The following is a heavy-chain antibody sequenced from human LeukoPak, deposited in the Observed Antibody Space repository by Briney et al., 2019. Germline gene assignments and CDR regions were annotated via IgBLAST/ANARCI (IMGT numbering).Heavy chain of an antibody. D-gene: IGHD4-17*01. CDR2: IYPGDSDT. Sequence: GESLKISCKDSGYSFINYWIAWVRQMPGKGLEWMGTIYPGDSDTRYNPSFQGQVTISADKSISTAYLQWSSLKASDTAIYYCARQRDSGDFDSWGQGTLVTVSS. J-gene: IGHJ5*01. V-gene: IGHV5-51*01. CDR3: ARQRDSGDFDS. CDR1: GYSFINYW.